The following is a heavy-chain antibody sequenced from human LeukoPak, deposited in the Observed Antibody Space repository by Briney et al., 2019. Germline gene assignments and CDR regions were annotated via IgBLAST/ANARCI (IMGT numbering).Heavy chain of an antibody. V-gene: IGHV3-48*03. CDR3: ARVMGGYCSGGSCYGTDY. CDR1: GFTFSSYE. Sequence: GGSLRLSCAASGFTFSSYEMNWVRQAPGKGLEWVSYISSSGSTIYYADSVKGRFTISRDNAKNSLYLQMNSLRAEDTAVYYCARVMGGYCSGGSCYGTDYWGQGTLVTVSS. CDR2: ISSSGSTI. J-gene: IGHJ4*02. D-gene: IGHD2-15*01.